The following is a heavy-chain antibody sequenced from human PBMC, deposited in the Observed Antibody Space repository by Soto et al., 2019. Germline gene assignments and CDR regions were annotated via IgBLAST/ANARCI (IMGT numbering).Heavy chain of an antibody. CDR1: GGTFSSYT. D-gene: IGHD5-12*01. CDR2: IIPIFGTA. J-gene: IGHJ2*01. Sequence: QVQLVQSGAEVKKPGSSVTVSCKASGGTFSSYTISWVRQATGQGLEWMGGIIPIFGTANYAQKFQGRVTINADESTSTAYMELSSLRSEDTAVYYCARGNHRWLQLWYFDLWGRGTLVTVSS. V-gene: IGHV1-69*12. CDR3: ARGNHRWLQLWYFDL.